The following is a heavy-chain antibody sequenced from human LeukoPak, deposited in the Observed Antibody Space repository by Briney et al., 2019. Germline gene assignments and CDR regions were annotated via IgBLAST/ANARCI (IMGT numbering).Heavy chain of an antibody. D-gene: IGHD2-2*01. Sequence: PSETLSLTCAVYGGSFSGYYWSWIRQPPGKGLEWIGEINHSGSTNYNPSLKSRVTISVDTSQNQFSLKLSSVTAADTAVYYCARDVSSTSVGWFDPWGQGTLVTVSS. CDR3: ARDVSSTSVGWFDP. J-gene: IGHJ5*02. CDR1: GGSFSGYY. CDR2: INHSGST. V-gene: IGHV4-34*01.